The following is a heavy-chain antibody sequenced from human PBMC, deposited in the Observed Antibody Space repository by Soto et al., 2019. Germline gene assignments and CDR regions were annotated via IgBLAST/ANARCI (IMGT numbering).Heavy chain of an antibody. V-gene: IGHV1-69*13. CDR3: AREPATAKPEGVDF. J-gene: IGHJ4*02. D-gene: IGHD1-1*01. CDR2: IIPIFGTA. CDR1: GGTFSSYA. Sequence: GVSLKVSCKASGGTFSSYAISWARQAHGQGLEWMGGIIPIFGTANYAQKFQGRVTITADESTSTAYMELSRLRSGDTAVYYCAREPATAKPEGVDFWGQGTLVTVSS.